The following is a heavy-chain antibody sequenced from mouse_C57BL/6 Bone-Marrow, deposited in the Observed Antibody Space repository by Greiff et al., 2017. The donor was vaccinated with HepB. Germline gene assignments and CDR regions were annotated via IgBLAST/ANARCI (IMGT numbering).Heavy chain of an antibody. CDR1: GFSLTSYG. Sequence: VKLVESGPGLVQPSQRLSITCTVSGFSLTSYGVHWVRQSPGKGLEWLGVIWRGGSTDYNAAFMSRLSITKDNSKSQVFFKMNSLQADDTAIYYCAKKGPNWDYFDYWGQGTTLTVSS. J-gene: IGHJ2*01. D-gene: IGHD4-1*01. CDR2: IWRGGST. V-gene: IGHV2-5*01. CDR3: AKKGPNWDYFDY.